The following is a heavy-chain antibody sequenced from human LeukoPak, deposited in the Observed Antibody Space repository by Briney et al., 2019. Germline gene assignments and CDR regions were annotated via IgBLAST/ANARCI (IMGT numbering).Heavy chain of an antibody. CDR3: ATRVAGTHYFDY. CDR2: IIPIFGTA. CDR1: GGTFSSYA. Sequence: GASVKVSCKASGGTFSSYAISWVRQAPGQGLEWMGGIIPIFGTANYAQKFQGRVTITADESTSTAYMELSSLRSEDTAVYYCATRVAGTHYFDYWGQGTLVTVSS. V-gene: IGHV1-69*13. D-gene: IGHD6-19*01. J-gene: IGHJ4*02.